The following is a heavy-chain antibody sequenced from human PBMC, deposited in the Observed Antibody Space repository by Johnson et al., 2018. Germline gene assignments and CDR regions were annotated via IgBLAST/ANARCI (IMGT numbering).Heavy chain of an antibody. V-gene: IGHV1-46*01. CDR1: GYTFTSSY. D-gene: IGHD6-13*01. CDR2: LNPTSGVT. CDR3: ARVKYSSKGAFDI. J-gene: IGHJ3*02. Sequence: VQLVEAGAEVKKPGASVKVSCKASGYTFTSSYIHWVRQAPGQGLEWMGVLNPTSGVTAYAKKFQGRVTITSNTATSTVFMQLRRLTFEDTAVYFCARVKYSSKGAFDIWGQGTMVTVSS.